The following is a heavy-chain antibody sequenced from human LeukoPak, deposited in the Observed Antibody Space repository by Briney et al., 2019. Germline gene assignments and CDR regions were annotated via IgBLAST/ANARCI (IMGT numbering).Heavy chain of an antibody. D-gene: IGHD2-15*01. CDR2: IYSGGST. CDR3: AKNADRGAYCRGGSCYPYYYYYMDV. CDR1: GFTFSSYW. V-gene: IGHV3-23*05. Sequence: GGSLRLSCAASGFTFSSYWMSWVRQAPGKGLEWVSSIYSGGSTYYADSAKGRFTVSRDNSTNTLYLQMNSLTVEDTAIYYCAKNADRGAYCRGGSCYPYYYYYMDVWGTGTTVTISS. J-gene: IGHJ6*03.